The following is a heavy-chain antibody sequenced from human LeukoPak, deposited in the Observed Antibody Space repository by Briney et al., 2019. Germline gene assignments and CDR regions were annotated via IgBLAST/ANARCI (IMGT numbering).Heavy chain of an antibody. CDR3: ARVKQLWFRYNWFDP. CDR2: MNPNSGNT. V-gene: IGHV1-8*01. Sequence: ASVKVSCKASGYTFTSYDINWVRQATGQGLEWMGWMNPNSGNTGYAQKFQGRVTMTRNTSISTAYMELSSLGSEDTAVYYCARVKQLWFRYNWFDPWGQGTLVTVSS. J-gene: IGHJ5*02. CDR1: GYTFTSYD. D-gene: IGHD5-18*01.